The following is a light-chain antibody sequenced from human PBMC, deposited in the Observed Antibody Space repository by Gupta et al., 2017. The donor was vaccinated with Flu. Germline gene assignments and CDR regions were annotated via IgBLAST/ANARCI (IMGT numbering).Light chain of an antibody. J-gene: IGKJ4*01. V-gene: IGKV3-15*01. CDR3: QQYNNWPLT. CDR2: GAS. CDR1: QNVNIN. Sequence: EIVMTQSPATLSVSPGERATLSCRASQNVNINLAWYQQKPGQAPRLLIYGASTRATGITARFSGSGSGTEFTLTISSLQSEDFAVYYCQQYNNWPLTFGGGTKVEIK.